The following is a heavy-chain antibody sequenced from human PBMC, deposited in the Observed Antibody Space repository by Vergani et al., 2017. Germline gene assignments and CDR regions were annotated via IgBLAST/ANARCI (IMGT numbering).Heavy chain of an antibody. D-gene: IGHD6-6*01. CDR3: AREYSSSVGFLDY. CDR1: FDSIRNLY. CDR2: IQYSENT. V-gene: IGHV4-59*11. J-gene: IGHJ4*02. Sequence: QVQLQESGPGLVKSSETLSLTCSVSFDSIRNLYCNWIRQPPGKGLEWLGSIQYSENTNYNPSLKTRVTISVDTSKNQFSLTLTSVTAADTAVYYCAREYSSSVGFLDYWGQGTLVTVSS.